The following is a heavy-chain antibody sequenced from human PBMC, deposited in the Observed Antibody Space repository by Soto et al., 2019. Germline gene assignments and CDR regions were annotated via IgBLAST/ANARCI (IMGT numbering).Heavy chain of an antibody. CDR3: ARGTYYYDSSGYYLLPFDY. V-gene: IGHV4-38-2*01. CDR2: IYHSGST. D-gene: IGHD3-22*01. J-gene: IGHJ4*02. CDR1: GYSISSGYY. Sequence: SETLSLTCAVSGYSISSGYYWGWIQQPPGKGLEWIGSIYHSGSTYYNPSLKSRVTISVDTSKNQFSLKLSSVTAADTAVYYCARGTYYYDSSGYYLLPFDYWGQGTLVTVSS.